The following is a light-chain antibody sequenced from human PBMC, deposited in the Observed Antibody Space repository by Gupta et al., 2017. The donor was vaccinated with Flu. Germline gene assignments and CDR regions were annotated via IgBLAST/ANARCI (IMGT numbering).Light chain of an antibody. Sequence: VLPHSPAILSSPQGERATLSCRASQTVQYFLAWYQHKSGKAPRLLIYDASNRPTGIPTRFSGSGSGTDFTLTISSLEPEDFAVYYCQQRRSWPQTFGQGTKVEVK. CDR3: QQRRSWPQT. J-gene: IGKJ1*01. CDR2: DAS. CDR1: QTVQYF. V-gene: IGKV3-11*01.